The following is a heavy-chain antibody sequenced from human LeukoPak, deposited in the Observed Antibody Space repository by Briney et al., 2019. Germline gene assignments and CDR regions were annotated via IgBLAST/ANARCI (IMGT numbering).Heavy chain of an antibody. CDR2: IGYGGDK. CDR3: ARVGSSGSFDY. Sequence: SGGSLRLSCVASGFTFRSDSMHWIRQAPGQGLEYVSAIGYGGDKYYANSVKGRFTISRDNSKNTLYLQMGSLRADDMAVYYCARVGSSGSFDYWGQGTLVTVSS. J-gene: IGHJ4*02. CDR1: GFTFRSDS. V-gene: IGHV3-64*01. D-gene: IGHD6-19*01.